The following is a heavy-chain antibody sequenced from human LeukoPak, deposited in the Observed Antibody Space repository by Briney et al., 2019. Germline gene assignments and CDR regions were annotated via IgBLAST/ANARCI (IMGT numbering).Heavy chain of an antibody. V-gene: IGHV3-21*04. Sequence: GGSLRLSCAASGFTFSSYSMNWVRQAPGKGLEWVSSISSSSSYIYYADSVKGRFTISRDDSKNTLFLQMNSLRAEDTAVYYCAKDMYSSSRYYFDYWGQGTLVTVSS. D-gene: IGHD6-13*01. CDR2: ISSSSSYI. J-gene: IGHJ4*02. CDR3: AKDMYSSSRYYFDY. CDR1: GFTFSSYS.